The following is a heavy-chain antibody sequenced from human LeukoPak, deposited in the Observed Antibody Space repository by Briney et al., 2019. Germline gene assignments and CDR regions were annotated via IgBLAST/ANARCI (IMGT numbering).Heavy chain of an antibody. CDR1: GFTFSSYA. J-gene: IGHJ4*02. CDR2: ISYDGSNK. Sequence: GGSLRLSCAASGFTFSSYAMHWVRQAPGKGLEWVAVISYDGSNKYYADSVKGRFTIPRDNSKNTLYLQMNSQRAEDTAVYYCAREWELTEFDYWGQGTLVTVSS. D-gene: IGHD1-26*01. V-gene: IGHV3-30-3*01. CDR3: AREWELTEFDY.